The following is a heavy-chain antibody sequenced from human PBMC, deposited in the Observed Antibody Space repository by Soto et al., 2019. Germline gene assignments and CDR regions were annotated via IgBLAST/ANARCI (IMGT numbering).Heavy chain of an antibody. D-gene: IGHD4-17*01. CDR3: ARARSRDYGDYPSYYGMDV. CDR2: ISSSSSYI. Sequence: EVQLVESGGGLVKPGGSLRLSCAASGFTFSSYSMNWVRQAPGKGLEWVSSISSSSSYIYYADSVKGRFTISRDNAKNSLYLQMNSLRAEDTAVYYCARARSRDYGDYPSYYGMDVWGQGTTVTVSS. V-gene: IGHV3-21*01. CDR1: GFTFSSYS. J-gene: IGHJ6*02.